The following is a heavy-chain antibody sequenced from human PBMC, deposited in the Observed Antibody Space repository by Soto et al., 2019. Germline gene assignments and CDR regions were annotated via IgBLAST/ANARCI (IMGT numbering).Heavy chain of an antibody. CDR2: TYYRSKWYN. Sequence: PSQTLSLTCAISGDRVSSNSAAWNWIRQSPSRGLEWLGRTYYRSKWYNDYAVSVKSRITINPDTSKNQFSLQLNSATPEDTAVYYCARDSSSGWYGDTQNWFDPWGQGTLVTVSS. J-gene: IGHJ5*02. D-gene: IGHD6-19*01. CDR3: ARDSSSGWYGDTQNWFDP. CDR1: GDRVSSNSAA. V-gene: IGHV6-1*01.